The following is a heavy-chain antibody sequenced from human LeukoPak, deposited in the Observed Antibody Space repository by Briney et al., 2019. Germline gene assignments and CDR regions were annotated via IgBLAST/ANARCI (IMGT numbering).Heavy chain of an antibody. CDR1: GYSISSGYY. CDR3: ARQVVEMATISAFDI. Sequence: SETLSLTCAVSGYSISSGYYWGWIRQPPGKGLEWIGIIYHSGSTYYNPSLKSRVTISVDTSKNQFSLTLSSVTAADTAVYYCARQVVEMATISAFDIWGQGKMVTVSS. D-gene: IGHD5-24*01. V-gene: IGHV4-38-2*01. CDR2: IYHSGST. J-gene: IGHJ3*02.